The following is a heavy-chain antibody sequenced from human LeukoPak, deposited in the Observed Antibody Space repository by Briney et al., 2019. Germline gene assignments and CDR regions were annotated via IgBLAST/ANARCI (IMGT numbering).Heavy chain of an antibody. D-gene: IGHD2-2*01. CDR3: TRHGDIVVVPAAISYYYYGMDV. V-gene: IGHV3-73*01. CDR2: IRSKANSYAT. Sequence: PGGSLKLSCAASGFTFSGSAVHWVRQASGKGLEWVGRIRSKANSYATAYAASVKGRFTISRDDSKNTAYLQMNSLKTEDTAVYYCTRHGDIVVVPAAISYYYYGMDVWGKGTTVTVSS. J-gene: IGHJ6*04. CDR1: GFTFSGSA.